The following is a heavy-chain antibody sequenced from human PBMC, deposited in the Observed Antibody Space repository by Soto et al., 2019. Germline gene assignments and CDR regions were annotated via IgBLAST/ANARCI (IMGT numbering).Heavy chain of an antibody. CDR2: IYYTGST. J-gene: IGHJ4*02. D-gene: IGHD2-8*01. V-gene: IGHV4-39*01. CDR3: ARIRHCTNGLCFADY. CDR1: GVSPTTGSSY. Sequence: QLQLQESGQGLVKPSETLSLTCTVSGVSPTTGSSYWGWIRQPPGKGLEWIGSIYYTGSTYYNPSLQSRVTISLDTSTNLFSLRLASVTAADTAVFYCARIRHCTNGLCFADYWGQGTLVTVSS.